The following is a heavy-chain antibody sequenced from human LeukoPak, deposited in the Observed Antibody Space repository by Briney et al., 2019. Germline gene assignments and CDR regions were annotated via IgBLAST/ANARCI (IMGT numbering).Heavy chain of an antibody. CDR2: IYYSGRT. V-gene: IGHV4-39*01. CDR3: ARHPTVVTFYFDY. D-gene: IGHD4-23*01. CDR1: GGSISSSSYY. J-gene: IGHJ4*02. Sequence: SETLSLTCTVSGGSISSSSYYWGWIRQPPGKGLEWIGSIYYSGRTYYNPSLKSRVTISVDTSKNQFSLKLSSVTPADTAVYYCARHPTVVTFYFDYWGQGTLVTVSS.